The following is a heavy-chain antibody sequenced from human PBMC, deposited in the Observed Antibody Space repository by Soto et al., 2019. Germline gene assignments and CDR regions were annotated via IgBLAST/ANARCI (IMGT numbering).Heavy chain of an antibody. CDR1: GGTFSSYA. V-gene: IGHV1-69*13. CDR3: AISPRDIVVVPAVNHWFDP. D-gene: IGHD2-2*01. Sequence: GASVKVSCKASGGTFSSYAISWVRQAPGQGLEWMGGIIPIFGTANYAQKFQGRVTITADESTSTAYMELSSLRSEDTAVYYCAISPRDIVVVPAVNHWFDPWGQGTLVTVSS. J-gene: IGHJ5*02. CDR2: IIPIFGTA.